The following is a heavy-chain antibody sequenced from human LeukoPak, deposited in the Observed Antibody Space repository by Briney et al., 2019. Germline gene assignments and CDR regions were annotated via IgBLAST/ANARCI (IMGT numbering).Heavy chain of an antibody. CDR3: VRLRWELLAPYFDH. CDR1: ADSTNTYY. CDR2: IYHSGST. Sequence: SETLSLTCSVSADSTNTYYWSWLRQSPGKGLEWIGHIYHSGSTYYNPSFKSRVTVSIDMSKKEFSLKLSSVTVADTAMYYCVRLRWELLAPYFDHGGQGAFVIVSA. D-gene: IGHD2-15*01. J-gene: IGHJ4*02. V-gene: IGHV4-59*01.